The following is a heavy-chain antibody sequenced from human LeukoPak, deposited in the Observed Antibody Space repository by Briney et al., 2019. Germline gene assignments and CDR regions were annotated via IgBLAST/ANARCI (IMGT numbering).Heavy chain of an antibody. D-gene: IGHD5-12*01. CDR3: ARGKDIVATIPPHFDY. CDR2: MNPNSGNT. V-gene: IGHV1-8*01. CDR1: GYTFTSYD. Sequence: GASVKVSCKASGYTFTSYDINWVRQATGQGLEWMGWMNPNSGNTGYAQKFQGRVTMTRNTSISPAYMELSSLRSEDTAVYYCARGKDIVATIPPHFDYWGQGTLVTVSS. J-gene: IGHJ4*02.